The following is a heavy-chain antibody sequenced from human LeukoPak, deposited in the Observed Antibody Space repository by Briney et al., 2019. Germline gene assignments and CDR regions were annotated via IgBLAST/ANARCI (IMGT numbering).Heavy chain of an antibody. V-gene: IGHV1-8*03. CDR1: GYTFTSYD. Sequence: GASVKVSCKASGYTFTSYDINWVRQATGQGLEWMGWMNPNSGNTGYAQKFQGRVTITRNTSISTAYMELSSLRSEDTAVYYCARVGTDNWNDEDYWGQGTLVTVSS. CDR3: ARVGTDNWNDEDY. J-gene: IGHJ4*02. CDR2: MNPNSGNT. D-gene: IGHD1-20*01.